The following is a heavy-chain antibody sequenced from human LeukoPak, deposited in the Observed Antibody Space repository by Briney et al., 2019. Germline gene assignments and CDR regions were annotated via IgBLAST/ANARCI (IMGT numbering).Heavy chain of an antibody. CDR2: ISWNSGSI. D-gene: IGHD6-25*01. CDR1: GFTFDDYA. J-gene: IGHJ3*02. Sequence: TGGSLRLSCAASGFTFDDYAMHWVRQAPGKGLEWVSGISWNSGSIGYADSVKGRFTISRDNAKNSLYLQMNSLRAEDMALYYCAKEGGGSYGNAFDIWGQGTMVTVSS. CDR3: AKEGGGSYGNAFDI. V-gene: IGHV3-9*03.